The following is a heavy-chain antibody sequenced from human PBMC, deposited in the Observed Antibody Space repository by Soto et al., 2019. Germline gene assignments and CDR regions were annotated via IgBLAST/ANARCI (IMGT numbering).Heavy chain of an antibody. D-gene: IGHD1-1*01. CDR2: IYYSGST. Sequence: SETLSLTCPVSGGSLSSYYLSWIRPPPGKGLEWIGYIYYSGSTNYNPSLKSRVTISVDTSKNQFSLKLSSVTAADTAVYYCARGEATTYYGMDVWGQGTTVTVSS. CDR1: GGSLSSYY. CDR3: ARGEATTYYGMDV. V-gene: IGHV4-59*01. J-gene: IGHJ6*02.